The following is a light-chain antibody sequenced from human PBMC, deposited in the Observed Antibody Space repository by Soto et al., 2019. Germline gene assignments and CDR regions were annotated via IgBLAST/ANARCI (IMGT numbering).Light chain of an antibody. J-gene: IGKJ2*01. CDR3: QQYGSSPYT. V-gene: IGKV3-20*01. CDR2: GAS. Sequence: EIVLTQSPGTLSLSPGERATLSCRASPSVSSSYLAWYQQKPGQAPRLPIYGASSRTTGIPDRFSGSGSGTDFTLTISRLEPEDFAVYYCQQYGSSPYTFGKGTNLQIK. CDR1: PSVSSSY.